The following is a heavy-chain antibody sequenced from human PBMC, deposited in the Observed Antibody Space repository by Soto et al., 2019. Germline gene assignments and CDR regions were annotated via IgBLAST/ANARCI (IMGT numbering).Heavy chain of an antibody. D-gene: IGHD5-12*01. CDR3: ARAHTYSGYDWGVDY. Sequence: SETLSLTCIVSGGSISSYYWNWIRQPPGKGLEWIGYIYYSGSTNYNPSLKSRVTISVDTSKNQFSLKLNSVTAADTAVYYCARAHTYSGYDWGVDYWGQGTLVTVSS. CDR2: IYYSGST. J-gene: IGHJ4*02. V-gene: IGHV4-59*01. CDR1: GGSISSYY.